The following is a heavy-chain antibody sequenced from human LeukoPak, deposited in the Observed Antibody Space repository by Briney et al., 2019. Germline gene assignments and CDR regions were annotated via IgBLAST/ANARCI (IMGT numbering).Heavy chain of an antibody. Sequence: SETLSLTCAVYGGSFSGYYWSWIRQPPGKGLGWIGDINHSGSTNYNPSIMSRVTISVDTSKNQFSLKLSSVTAADTAVYYCARGDYDFWSGYYTGEYFQHWGQGTLVTVSS. D-gene: IGHD3-3*01. V-gene: IGHV4-34*01. J-gene: IGHJ1*01. CDR1: GGSFSGYY. CDR2: INHSGST. CDR3: ARGDYDFWSGYYTGEYFQH.